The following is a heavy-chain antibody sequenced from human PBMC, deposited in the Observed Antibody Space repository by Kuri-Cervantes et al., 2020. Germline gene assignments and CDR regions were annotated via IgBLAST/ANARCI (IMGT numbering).Heavy chain of an antibody. J-gene: IGHJ3*02. CDR1: GGSFSGYS. V-gene: IGHV4-34*01. Sequence: ESLKISCAVYGGSFSGYSWSWIRQPPGKGLEWIGEISHSGSTNYNPSLKSRITISEDTSKNQFSLKLSSVTAADTAVYYCARQGCSSTTCYAGIYAFDIWGQGTLVTVSS. CDR3: ARQGCSSTTCYAGIYAFDI. CDR2: ISHSGST. D-gene: IGHD2-2*01.